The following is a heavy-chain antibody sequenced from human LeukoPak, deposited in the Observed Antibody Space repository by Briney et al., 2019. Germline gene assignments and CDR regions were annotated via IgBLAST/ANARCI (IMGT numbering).Heavy chain of an antibody. J-gene: IGHJ6*02. Sequence: GGSLRLSCAASGFTFNNYAMNWVRQAPGKGLEWVSVIYSGDSGVSTYYADSVKGRFTISRHNSKNTLYLQMSSLRAEDTAVYFCARSAARLRYYYAMDVWGQGTTVTVCS. D-gene: IGHD6-6*01. CDR3: ARSAARLRYYYAMDV. CDR1: GFTFNNYA. CDR2: IYSGDSGVST. V-gene: IGHV3-23*03.